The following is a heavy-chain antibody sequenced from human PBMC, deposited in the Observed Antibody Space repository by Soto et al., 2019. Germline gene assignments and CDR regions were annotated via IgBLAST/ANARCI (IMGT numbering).Heavy chain of an antibody. Sequence: PGGSLRLSCAASGFTLSSYAMSWVRQAPGKGLEWVSAISGSGGSTYYADSVKGRFTISRDNSKNTLYLQMNSLRAEDTAVYYCAKDTDQLVHMNFDYWGQGTLVTVSS. D-gene: IGHD6-13*01. CDR2: ISGSGGST. V-gene: IGHV3-23*01. CDR3: AKDTDQLVHMNFDY. CDR1: GFTLSSYA. J-gene: IGHJ4*02.